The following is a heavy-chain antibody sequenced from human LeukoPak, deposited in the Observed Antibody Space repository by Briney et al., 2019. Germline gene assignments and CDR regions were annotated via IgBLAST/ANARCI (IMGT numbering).Heavy chain of an antibody. Sequence: PSETLSLTCTVSGGSISSYYWSWIRQPPGKGLEWIGYIYYSGSTNYNPSLKSRVTISVDTSKNQFSLELSSVTAADTAVYYCAREQGDYYDSSGSGFDPWGQGTLVTVSS. D-gene: IGHD3-22*01. CDR3: AREQGDYYDSSGSGFDP. J-gene: IGHJ5*02. CDR2: IYYSGST. CDR1: GGSISSYY. V-gene: IGHV4-59*01.